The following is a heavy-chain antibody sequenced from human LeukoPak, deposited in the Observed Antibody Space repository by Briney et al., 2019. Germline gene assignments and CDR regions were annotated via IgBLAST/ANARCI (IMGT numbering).Heavy chain of an antibody. V-gene: IGHV3-21*01. CDR2: ISSSSSYI. CDR3: ARDTYGGNSNGMDV. J-gene: IGHJ6*02. Sequence: GGSLRLSCAASGFTFSSYSMNWVRQAPGKGLEWVSSISSSSSYIYYADSVKGRFTISKDNAKNSLYLQMNSLRAEDTAVYYCARDTYGGNSNGMDVWGQGTTVTVSS. D-gene: IGHD4-23*01. CDR1: GFTFSSYS.